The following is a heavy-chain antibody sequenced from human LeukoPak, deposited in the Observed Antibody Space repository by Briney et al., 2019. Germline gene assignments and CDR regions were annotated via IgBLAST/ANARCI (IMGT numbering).Heavy chain of an antibody. V-gene: IGHV4-39*01. J-gene: IGHJ4*02. CDR3: ARQYFDNTGYYYFDS. Sequence: SETLSLTCTVSGGFITGSSYSWGWIRQSPGKGLEWIGSHYYSGSTYYNPSLKSRVTMSADTPKNQFSLKLSSVTATDTAVYYCARQYFDNTGYYYFDSWGQGTLVTVSS. CDR1: GGFITGSSYS. CDR2: HYYSGST. D-gene: IGHD3-22*01.